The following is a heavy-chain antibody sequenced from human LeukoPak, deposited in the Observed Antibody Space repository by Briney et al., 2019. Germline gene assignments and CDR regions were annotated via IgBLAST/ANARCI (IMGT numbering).Heavy chain of an antibody. CDR2: ITPLFGTA. D-gene: IGHD2-15*01. V-gene: IGHV1-69*13. J-gene: IGHJ1*01. CDR1: GYTLSNHA. CDR3: ARDSSDIQSLIAH. Sequence: ASVKVSCKGSGYTLSNHAFSWVRQRPGQGLEWMGGITPLFGTANYAQKFQGRVTITADESASTAYMELSSLRSEDTAVYYCARDSSDIQSLIAHWGQGTLVTVSS.